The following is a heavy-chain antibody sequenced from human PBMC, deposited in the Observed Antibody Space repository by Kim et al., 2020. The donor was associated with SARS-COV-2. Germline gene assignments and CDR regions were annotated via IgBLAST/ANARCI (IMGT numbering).Heavy chain of an antibody. CDR3: ARDVTMVRGVFPRASERYYYYGMDV. CDR2: ISAYNGNT. Sequence: ASVKVSCKASGYTFTSYGISWVRQAPGQGLEWMGWISAYNGNTNYAQKLQGRVTMTTDTSTSTAYMELRSLRSDDTAVYYCARDVTMVRGVFPRASERYYYYGMDVWGQGTTVTVSS. J-gene: IGHJ6*02. CDR1: GYTFTSYG. D-gene: IGHD3-10*01. V-gene: IGHV1-18*01.